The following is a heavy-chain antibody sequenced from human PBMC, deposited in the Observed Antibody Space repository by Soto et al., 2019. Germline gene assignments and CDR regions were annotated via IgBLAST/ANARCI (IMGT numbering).Heavy chain of an antibody. J-gene: IGHJ5*01. CDR2: ITTSSSYI. V-gene: IGHV3-21*01. D-gene: IGHD1-1*01. Sequence: EVQLVESGGGLVKPGGSLRLSCAASGFTFSTYDMNWVRQAPGKGLEWVSSITTSSSYIYYGDSLRGRFTISRDNAKNSLFLQMISLRVEDTAVYYCVRSGTARLLRHNWFYSWGQGTLVTVSS. CDR3: VRSGTARLLRHNWFYS. CDR1: GFTFSTYD.